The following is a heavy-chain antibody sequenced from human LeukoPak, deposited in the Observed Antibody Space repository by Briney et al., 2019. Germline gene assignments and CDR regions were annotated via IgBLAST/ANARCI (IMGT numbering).Heavy chain of an antibody. V-gene: IGHV3-23*01. J-gene: IGHJ5*02. CDR3: AKDATLLYSSSPVGWFDP. Sequence: GGSLRLSCAASGFTFSSYAMSWVRQAPGKGLEWVSAISGSGGSTYYADSVKGRFTISRDNSKNALYLQMNNLRAEDTAVYYCAKDATLLYSSSPVGWFDPWGQGTLVTVSS. CDR2: ISGSGGST. D-gene: IGHD6-6*01. CDR1: GFTFSSYA.